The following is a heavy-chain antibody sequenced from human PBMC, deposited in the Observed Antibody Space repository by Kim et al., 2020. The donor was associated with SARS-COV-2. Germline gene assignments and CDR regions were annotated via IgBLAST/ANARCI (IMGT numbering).Heavy chain of an antibody. CDR2: IDGSDGTT. D-gene: IGHD2-21*01. Sequence: GGSLRLSCTTSGFTFTGHAMSWVRQAPGKGLEWVSSIDGSDGTTYYVDSVKGRFTISRDNSKNTLYLQMSALRADDTAVYYRLKGGWGWIWDHWGQGTLV. V-gene: IGHV3-23*01. CDR3: LKGGWGWIWDH. J-gene: IGHJ4*02. CDR1: GFTFTGHA.